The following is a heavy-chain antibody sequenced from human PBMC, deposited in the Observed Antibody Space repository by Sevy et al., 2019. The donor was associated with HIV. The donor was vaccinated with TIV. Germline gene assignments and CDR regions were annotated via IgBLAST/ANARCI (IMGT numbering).Heavy chain of an antibody. CDR2: INSDGSST. CDR1: GFTFSSYW. D-gene: IGHD6-6*01. J-gene: IGHJ6*02. V-gene: IGHV3-74*01. Sequence: GGSLRLSCAASGFTFSSYWMHWVRQAPGKGLVWVSRINSDGSSTSYADSVKGRFTISRDNAKNTLYLQMNGLRAEDTAVYYCAREQQLVLFYYGMDVWGQGTTVTVSS. CDR3: AREQQLVLFYYGMDV.